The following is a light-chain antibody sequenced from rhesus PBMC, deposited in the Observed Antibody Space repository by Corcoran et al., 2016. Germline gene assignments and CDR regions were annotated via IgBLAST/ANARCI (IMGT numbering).Light chain of an antibody. J-gene: IGKJ4*01. Sequence: DIVMTQTPLSLPVTPGEPASISCRSSQSLLDSDGYTHLHWYLQKPGQSPQLLNYLVANRAPGVPDRFSGRGSGTDFTLKISRVEAEVVGVYYCMPTLQTPLTFGGGTKVEIK. CDR2: LVA. CDR3: MPTLQTPLT. V-gene: IGKV2-78*01. CDR1: QSLLDSDGYTH.